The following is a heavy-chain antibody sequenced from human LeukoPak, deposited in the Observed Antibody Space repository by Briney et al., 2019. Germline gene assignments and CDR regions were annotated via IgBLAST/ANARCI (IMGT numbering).Heavy chain of an antibody. CDR1: GGSFSGYY. D-gene: IGHD3-22*01. CDR2: INHSRST. CDR3: ARAATTLYDSSGYYYGAGVFDMDV. Sequence: PSETLSLTCAVYGGSFSGYYWSWIRQSPGKGLEWIGEINHSRSTNYNPSLKSRVTISVDTSKNQFSLKLSSVTAADTAVYYCARAATTLYDSSGYYYGAGVFDMDVWGKGTTVTVSS. J-gene: IGHJ6*03. V-gene: IGHV4-34*01.